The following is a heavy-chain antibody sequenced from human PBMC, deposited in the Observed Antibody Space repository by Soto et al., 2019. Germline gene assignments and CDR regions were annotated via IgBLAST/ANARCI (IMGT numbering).Heavy chain of an antibody. D-gene: IGHD1-1*01. J-gene: IGHJ5*02. CDR3: TRWNGYGDL. CDR1: GFCFSTYG. CDR2: VSGGSGVT. V-gene: IGHV3-23*01. Sequence: EMQLLESGGGLVQPGGSLRLSCVVSGFCFSTYGVTWVRQAPGKGLEWVCGVSGGSGVTHYTDSVKGRFTISGDDSKNTVYLQMHSLRGEDTAVYYCTRWNGYGDLWGQGTLVTVSS.